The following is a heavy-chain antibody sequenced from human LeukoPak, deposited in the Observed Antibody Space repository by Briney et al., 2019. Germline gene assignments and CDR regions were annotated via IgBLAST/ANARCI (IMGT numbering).Heavy chain of an antibody. V-gene: IGHV1-46*03. J-gene: IGHJ5*02. D-gene: IGHD3-9*01. CDR3: AREAALTGYYMGGWFDP. Sequence: ASVKVSCKASGYTFTSYYMHWVRQAPGQGLEWMGIINPSGGSTSYAQKFQGRVTMTRDTSTSTVYMELSSLTSEDTAVYYCAREAALTGYYMGGWFDPWGQGTLVTLSS. CDR2: INPSGGST. CDR1: GYTFTSYY.